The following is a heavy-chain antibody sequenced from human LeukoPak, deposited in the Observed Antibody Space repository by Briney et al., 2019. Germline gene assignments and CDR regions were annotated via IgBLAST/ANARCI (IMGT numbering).Heavy chain of an antibody. D-gene: IGHD2-2*02. CDR1: GYTFTSYG. CDR2: ISAYNGNR. V-gene: IGHV1-18*01. Sequence: GASVPVSCKPSGYTFTSYGIIWVRQAPAQALEWMGWISAYNGNRNYAQKLQGRVTMTTDTCTRTAYMELRSLRSDDTGVYYCARDSGTGYCSSTSCYTRGNWFDPWGQGTLVTVSS. CDR3: ARDSGTGYCSSTSCYTRGNWFDP. J-gene: IGHJ5*02.